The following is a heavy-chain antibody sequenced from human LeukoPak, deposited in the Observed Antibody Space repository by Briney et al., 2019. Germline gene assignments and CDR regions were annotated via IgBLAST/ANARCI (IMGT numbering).Heavy chain of an antibody. CDR1: GFTFSSYA. CDR2: ISSNGGST. Sequence: GGSLRLSCAASGFTFSSYAMHWVRQAPGKGLEYVSAISSNGGSTYYANSVKGRFTISRDNSKNTLYLQMGSLRAEDMAVYYCARDRSLEDFDWSFDYWGQGTLVTVSS. V-gene: IGHV3-64*01. J-gene: IGHJ4*02. D-gene: IGHD3-9*01. CDR3: ARDRSLEDFDWSFDY.